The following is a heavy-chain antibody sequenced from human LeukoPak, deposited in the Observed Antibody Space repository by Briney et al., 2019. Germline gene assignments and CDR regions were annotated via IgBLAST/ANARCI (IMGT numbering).Heavy chain of an antibody. J-gene: IGHJ6*02. Sequence: GALVRPSCTPSGYTFTSSDINSGRQATGQGLKWMGWMNPNSGNTGYAEKFQGRVTMTRNTSISTAYMELSSLRSEDTAVYYCARADSGLLWFGELWYGMDVWGQGTTVTVSS. CDR1: GYTFTSSD. V-gene: IGHV1-8*01. CDR2: MNPNSGNT. CDR3: ARADSGLLWFGELWYGMDV. D-gene: IGHD3-10*01.